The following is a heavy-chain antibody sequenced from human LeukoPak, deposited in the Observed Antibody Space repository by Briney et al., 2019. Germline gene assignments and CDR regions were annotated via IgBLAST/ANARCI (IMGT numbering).Heavy chain of an antibody. CDR1: GGSISSSSYY. Sequence: KTSETLSLTCTVSGGSISSSSYYWGWIRQPPGKGLEWIGSIYYSGSTYYNPSLKSRVTISVDTSKNQFSLKLSSVTAADTAVYYCASPWELLGAFDIWGQGTMVTVSS. V-gene: IGHV4-39*01. D-gene: IGHD1-26*01. J-gene: IGHJ3*02. CDR2: IYYSGST. CDR3: ASPWELLGAFDI.